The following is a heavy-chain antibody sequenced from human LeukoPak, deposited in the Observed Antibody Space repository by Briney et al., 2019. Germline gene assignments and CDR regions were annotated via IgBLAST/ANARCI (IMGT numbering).Heavy chain of an antibody. D-gene: IGHD3-10*01. J-gene: IGHJ4*02. V-gene: IGHV1-2*02. Sequence: GASVKVSCKASGYTFTGYYTHWVRQAPGQGLEWMGWINPNSGGTNYAQKFQGRVTMTRDTSISTAYMELSRLRSDDTAVYYCARDPGYYGSGSYYLYYFDYWGQGTLVTVSS. CDR2: INPNSGGT. CDR3: ARDPGYYGSGSYYLYYFDY. CDR1: GYTFTGYY.